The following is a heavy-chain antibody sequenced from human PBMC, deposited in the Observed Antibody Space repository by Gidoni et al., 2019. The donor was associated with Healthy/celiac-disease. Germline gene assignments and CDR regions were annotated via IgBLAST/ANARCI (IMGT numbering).Heavy chain of an antibody. CDR2: INAGNGNT. J-gene: IGHJ6*02. CDR3: ARRGYCSSTSCYTGDYYYYYGMDV. D-gene: IGHD2-2*02. CDR1: TSYA. Sequence: TSYAMHWVRQAPAQRLEWMGWINAGNGNTKYSQKFQGRVTITRDTSASTAYMELSSLRSEDTAVYYCARRGYCSSTSCYTGDYYYYYGMDVWGQGTTVTVSS. V-gene: IGHV1-3*01.